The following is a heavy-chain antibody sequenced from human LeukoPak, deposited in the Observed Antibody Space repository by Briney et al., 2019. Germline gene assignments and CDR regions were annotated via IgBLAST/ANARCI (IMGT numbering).Heavy chain of an antibody. J-gene: IGHJ4*02. V-gene: IGHV3-23*01. D-gene: IGHD3-22*01. Sequence: GGSLRLSCAAPGVTFSSYAMSWVRHAPGKGLEWGSAISGIGGSTYYAVSVKGRFTIYRENSKNTLYLQMHSLRAADTAVYYCAKDLMIVVVIPYHPFDYWGQGTLVTVSS. CDR3: AKDLMIVVVIPYHPFDY. CDR2: ISGIGGST. CDR1: GVTFSSYA.